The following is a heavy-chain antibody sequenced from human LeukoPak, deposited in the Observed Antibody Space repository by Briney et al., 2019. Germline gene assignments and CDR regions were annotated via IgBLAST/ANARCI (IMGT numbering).Heavy chain of an antibody. Sequence: GGSLRLSCAASGFTFNNYAMSWVRQAPGRGLEWVSAVSSGGDYTNSADSVKGRFTISRDNSKNTLYLQMNSLRAEDTAVYYCAKDRASGSGSYSYRGFDHWGQETLVTVSS. CDR1: GFTFNNYA. CDR3: AKDRASGSGSYSYRGFDH. V-gene: IGHV3-23*01. D-gene: IGHD6-19*01. CDR2: VSSGGDYT. J-gene: IGHJ5*02.